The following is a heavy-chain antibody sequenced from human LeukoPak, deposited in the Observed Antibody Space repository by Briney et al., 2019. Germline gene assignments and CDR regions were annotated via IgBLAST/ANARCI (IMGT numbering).Heavy chain of an antibody. Sequence: SETLSLTCTVSGGSISGYYWSWIRQPPGKGLEWIGYIYYSGSTNYNPSLKSRVTISVDTSKNQFSLKLSSVTAADTAVYNCARDGRFQHWGQGTLVTVSS. CDR2: IYYSGST. J-gene: IGHJ1*01. V-gene: IGHV4-59*01. CDR3: ARDGRFQH. CDR1: GGSISGYY.